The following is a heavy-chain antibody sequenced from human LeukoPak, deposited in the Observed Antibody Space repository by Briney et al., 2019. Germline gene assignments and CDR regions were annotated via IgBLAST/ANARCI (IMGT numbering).Heavy chain of an antibody. Sequence: GGSLRLSCAASGFTFSSYSMNWVRQAPGKGLEWVSSISSGSSYIYYADSVKGRFTISRDNSKNTLYLQMNSLRAEDTAVYYCAKDRAPIAVAGTPYYFDYWGQGTLVTVSS. J-gene: IGHJ4*02. CDR1: GFTFSSYS. D-gene: IGHD6-19*01. CDR3: AKDRAPIAVAGTPYYFDY. V-gene: IGHV3-21*04. CDR2: ISSGSSYI.